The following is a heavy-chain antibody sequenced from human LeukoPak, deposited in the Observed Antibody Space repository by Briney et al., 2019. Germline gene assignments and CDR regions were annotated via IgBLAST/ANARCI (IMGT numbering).Heavy chain of an antibody. Sequence: SLRLSCAASGFTFSSYAMHWVRQAPGKGLEWVAVISCDGSNKYYADSVKGRFTISRDNSKNTLYLQMNSLRAEDTAVYYCAREGIVVVPAAIRCYYYGMDVWGQGTTVTVSS. V-gene: IGHV3-30-3*01. J-gene: IGHJ6*02. CDR1: GFTFSSYA. D-gene: IGHD2-2*02. CDR3: AREGIVVVPAAIRCYYYGMDV. CDR2: ISCDGSNK.